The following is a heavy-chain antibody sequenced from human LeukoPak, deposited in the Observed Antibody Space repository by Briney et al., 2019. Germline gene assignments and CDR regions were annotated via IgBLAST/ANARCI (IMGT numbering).Heavy chain of an antibody. J-gene: IGHJ4*02. Sequence: ASVKVSCKASGYTFTGYYIHRVRQAPGQGLEWMGWINPNSGGTNYAQKFQGRVTMTRDTSISTAYMELNRLRSDDTAVYYCAREADSNSWYPTFDYWGQGTLVTVSS. V-gene: IGHV1-2*02. CDR2: INPNSGGT. CDR1: GYTFTGYY. D-gene: IGHD6-13*01. CDR3: AREADSNSWYPTFDY.